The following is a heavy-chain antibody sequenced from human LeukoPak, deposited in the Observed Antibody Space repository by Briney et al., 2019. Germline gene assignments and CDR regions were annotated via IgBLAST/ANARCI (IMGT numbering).Heavy chain of an antibody. D-gene: IGHD1-1*01. Sequence: ASVKVSCKASGYTFTSYYIDWVRQAPGQGLEWMGVINASGGSTRYAQKFQGRVTMIGDPSTRTVYMELSSLTSDDTAVYYCARGTTDDYWGQGTPVTVSS. CDR2: INASGGST. J-gene: IGHJ4*02. V-gene: IGHV1-46*01. CDR1: GYTFTSYY. CDR3: ARGTTDDY.